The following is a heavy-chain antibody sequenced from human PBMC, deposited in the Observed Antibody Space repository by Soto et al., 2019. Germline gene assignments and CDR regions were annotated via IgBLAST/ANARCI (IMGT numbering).Heavy chain of an antibody. D-gene: IGHD5-12*01. CDR1: DGSFSDHH. V-gene: IGHV4-34*01. J-gene: IGHJ2*01. CDR2: INDSGST. CDR3: ARVSNSYRAATMWDLRDLRHCDL. Sequence: QVQLQEWGAGLLKPSETLSLTCAVYDGSFSDHHWSWIRQPPGKGLEWIGEINDSGSTNYNPSLRRRVTISIDMSKHQFSLILSSVTAADAAVYYGARVSNSYRAATMWDLRDLRHCDLWGRGTLVTVSS.